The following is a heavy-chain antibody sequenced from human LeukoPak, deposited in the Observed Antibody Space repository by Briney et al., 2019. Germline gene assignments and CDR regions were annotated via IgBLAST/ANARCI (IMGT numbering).Heavy chain of an antibody. CDR1: RFTFSTYS. V-gene: IGHV3-30*04. D-gene: IGHD3-16*01. CDR3: AKDDDWGRYKH. CDR2: ISYDGSGK. J-gene: IGHJ1*01. Sequence: PGGSLRLSCAASRFTFSTYSMHWVRQAPGKGLEWVAVISYDGSGKDYADSVKGRFTISRDNSKNTQSLQMNSLRAEDTAVYYCAKDDDWGRYKHWGQGTLVTVSS.